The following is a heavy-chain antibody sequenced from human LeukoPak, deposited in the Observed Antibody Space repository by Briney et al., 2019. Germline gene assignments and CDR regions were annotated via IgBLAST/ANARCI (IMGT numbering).Heavy chain of an antibody. D-gene: IGHD3-3*01. J-gene: IGHJ4*02. CDR2: IKQGGTSK. CDR3: GRGEGFLVDH. CDR1: GFSFRNSW. Sequence: GGSLRPSCVASGFSFRNSWMTWVRRAPGKGLEWVANIKQGGTSKYYVDSVKDRFTISRDDAKNSLFLQMNSLRVEDTAVYYCGRGEGFLVDHWGQGTLVTVSS. V-gene: IGHV3-7*01.